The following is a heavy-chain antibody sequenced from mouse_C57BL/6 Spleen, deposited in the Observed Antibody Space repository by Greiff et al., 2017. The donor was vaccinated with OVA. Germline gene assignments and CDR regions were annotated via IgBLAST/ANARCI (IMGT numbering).Heavy chain of an antibody. Sequence: VQLMESGAELVKPGASVKISCKASGYAFSSYWMNWVKQRPGKGLEWIGQIYPGDGDTNYNGKFKGKATLTADKSSSTAYMQLSSLTSEDSAVYFCARRVVQALDYWGKGTTLTVSS. CDR2: IYPGDGDT. V-gene: IGHV1-80*01. CDR1: GYAFSSYW. J-gene: IGHJ2*01. CDR3: ARRVVQALDY. D-gene: IGHD1-1*02.